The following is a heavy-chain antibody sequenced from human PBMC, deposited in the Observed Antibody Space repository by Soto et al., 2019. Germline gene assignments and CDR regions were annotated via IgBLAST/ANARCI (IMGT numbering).Heavy chain of an antibody. V-gene: IGHV3-48*03. Sequence: SGGALRLSCAASGFTFSRYEMNGVRQAPGKGLEWVSYISSSGSTIYYADSVKGRFTISRDNAKNSLYLQMNSLRAEDTAVYYCAAAGSILTGPLRYWGQGPLVNVSS. CDR2: ISSSGSTI. CDR3: AAAGSILTGPLRY. J-gene: IGHJ4*02. CDR1: GFTFSRYE. D-gene: IGHD3-9*01.